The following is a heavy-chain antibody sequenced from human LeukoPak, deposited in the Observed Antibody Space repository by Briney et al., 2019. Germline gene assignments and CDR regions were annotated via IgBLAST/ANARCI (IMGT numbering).Heavy chain of an antibody. CDR3: ARERSQGGSGSLYY. V-gene: IGHV3-30-3*01. J-gene: IGHJ4*02. Sequence: GGSLRLSCAASGFTFSSYAMHWVRQAPGKGLEWVAVISYDGSNKYYADSVKGRFTISRDNSKNTLYLQMNSLRAEDTAVYYCARERSQGGSGSLYYWGQGTLVTVSS. CDR1: GFTFSSYA. CDR2: ISYDGSNK. D-gene: IGHD3-10*01.